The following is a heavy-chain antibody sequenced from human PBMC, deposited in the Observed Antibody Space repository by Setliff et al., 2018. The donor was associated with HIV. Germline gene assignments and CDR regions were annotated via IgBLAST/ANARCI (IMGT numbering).Heavy chain of an antibody. V-gene: IGHV4-59*01. Sequence: LSLTCTVSGGSISSYYWSWIRQPPGKGLEWIGYIYYSGSTNYKPSLKGRVSISVDTSKNQFSLKLSSVTAADTAVYYCARSTLGARGYALPTPLEFDPWGQGTLVTVSS. J-gene: IGHJ5*02. D-gene: IGHD2-8*01. CDR2: IYYSGST. CDR1: GGSISSYY. CDR3: ARSTLGARGYALPTPLEFDP.